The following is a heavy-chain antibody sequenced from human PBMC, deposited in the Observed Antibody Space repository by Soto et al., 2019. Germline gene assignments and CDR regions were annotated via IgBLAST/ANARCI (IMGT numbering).Heavy chain of an antibody. J-gene: IGHJ2*01. Sequence: PLETLSLTCTVSGGSISTGGYYWSWIRQHPGKGLEWIGYIYYSGTTYYNPSLKSRVTMSVDTSKNQFSLKLSSVTAADTAVYYCARAGTMVRGVITHWYFDLWGRGTLVTVSS. CDR2: IYYSGTT. D-gene: IGHD3-10*01. CDR3: ARAGTMVRGVITHWYFDL. V-gene: IGHV4-31*03. CDR1: GGSISTGGYY.